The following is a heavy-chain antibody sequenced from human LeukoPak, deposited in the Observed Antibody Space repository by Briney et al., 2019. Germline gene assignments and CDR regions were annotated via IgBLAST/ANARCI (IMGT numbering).Heavy chain of an antibody. V-gene: IGHV4-59*01. CDR2: IYYSGST. Sequence: SETLSLTCTVSGGSISSYYWSWIRQPPGKGLEWIGYIYYSGSTNYNPSLKSRVTISVDTSKNQFSLKLSSVTAADTAVYYCARDLPSSGLSGLDVWGQGTTITVSS. CDR3: ARDLPSSGLSGLDV. J-gene: IGHJ6*02. D-gene: IGHD3-10*01. CDR1: GGSISSYY.